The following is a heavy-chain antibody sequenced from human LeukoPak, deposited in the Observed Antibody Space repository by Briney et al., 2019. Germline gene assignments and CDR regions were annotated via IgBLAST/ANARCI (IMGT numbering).Heavy chain of an antibody. CDR1: GFTFSSYW. CDR2: IKQDGSEK. D-gene: IGHD2/OR15-2a*01. V-gene: IGHV3-7*03. Sequence: GGSLRLSCAASGFTFSSYWMSWVRQAPGKGLEWVANIKQDGSEKYYVDSVKGRFTVSRDNSRNTLYLQMDSLRDEDTAFYYCAVPTIYGVGAFDVWGQGTMLMVSS. J-gene: IGHJ3*01. CDR3: AVPTIYGVGAFDV.